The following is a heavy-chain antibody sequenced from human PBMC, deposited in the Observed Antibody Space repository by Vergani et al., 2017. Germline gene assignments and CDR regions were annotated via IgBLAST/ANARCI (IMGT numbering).Heavy chain of an antibody. CDR2: ISARYPST. CDR3: AKASKWFGELYTDY. D-gene: IGHD3-10*01. CDR1: GFTFSACP. Sequence: EVQLLQSGGGVIQPGGSVRLSCAASGFTFSACPMTWVRQAPGKGLEWVSAISARYPSTYYADSVKGRFTISRDNSKNMLYLQMNSLRAEDTAVYYCAKASKWFGELYTDYWGQGTLVTVSS. J-gene: IGHJ4*02. V-gene: IGHV3-23*01.